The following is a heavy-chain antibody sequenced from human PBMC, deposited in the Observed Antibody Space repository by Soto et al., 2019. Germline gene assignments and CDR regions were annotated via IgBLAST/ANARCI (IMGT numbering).Heavy chain of an antibody. V-gene: IGHV3-74*01. CDR2: MNSDGSTT. CDR1: GFTVSSNY. J-gene: IGHJ4*02. CDR3: ATAEVDY. Sequence: GGSLRLSCAASGFTVSSNYMHWVRQAPGKGLEWVSRMNSDGSTTNYADSVKGRFTVSRDNARNTLHLQMNSLRAEDTAVYYCATAEVDYWGPGTLVTVSS.